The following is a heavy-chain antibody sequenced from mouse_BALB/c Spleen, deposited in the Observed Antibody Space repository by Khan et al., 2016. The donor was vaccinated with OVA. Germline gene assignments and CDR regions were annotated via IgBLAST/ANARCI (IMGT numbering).Heavy chain of an antibody. D-gene: IGHD1-1*01. CDR1: GYSITSDYA. CDR2: ISYSGNT. Sequence: EVQLQESGPGLVKPSQSLSLTCTVTGYSITSDYAWNWIRQFPGNKLEWMGFISYSGNTNYNPSLKSRISITRDTSKNQFFLQLNSVTTEDTATYDCERVYGGYFDYWGQGTTLTVSS. CDR3: ERVYGGYFDY. J-gene: IGHJ2*01. V-gene: IGHV3-2*02.